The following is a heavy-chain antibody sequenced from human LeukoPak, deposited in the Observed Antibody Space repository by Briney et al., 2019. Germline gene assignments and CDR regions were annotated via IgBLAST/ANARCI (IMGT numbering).Heavy chain of an antibody. J-gene: IGHJ3*02. CDR3: AKDRSGGDAFDI. V-gene: IGHV3-23*01. CDR2: ISGSGGST. CDR1: GFTFSSYA. D-gene: IGHD3-10*01. Sequence: QSGGSLRLSCAASGFTFSSYAMSWVRQAPGKGLEWVSAISGSGGSTYYADSMMGRFTISRDNSKNTLYLQMNSLRAEDTAVYYCAKDRSGGDAFDIWGQGTLVTVSS.